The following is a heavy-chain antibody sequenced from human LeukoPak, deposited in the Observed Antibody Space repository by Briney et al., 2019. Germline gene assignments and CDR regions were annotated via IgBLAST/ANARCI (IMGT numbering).Heavy chain of an antibody. CDR3: ATRSYSSGYYYFDY. Sequence: SVKVSCKASGGTFSSYGISWVRQAPGQGLEWMGGIIPIFGTANYAQKFQGRVTITADKSTSTAYMELSSLRSEDTAVYYCATRSYSSGYYYFDYWGQGTLVTVSS. CDR2: IIPIFGTA. V-gene: IGHV1-69*06. J-gene: IGHJ4*02. CDR1: GGTFSSYG. D-gene: IGHD3-22*01.